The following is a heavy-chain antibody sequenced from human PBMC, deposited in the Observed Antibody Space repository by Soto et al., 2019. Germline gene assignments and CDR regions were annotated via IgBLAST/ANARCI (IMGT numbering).Heavy chain of an antibody. V-gene: IGHV3-11*01. J-gene: IGHJ5*02. CDR1: GFTFSDYY. Sequence: VQLVESGGGLVKPGGSLRLSCAASGFTFSDYYMSWNRQAPGKGLEWLAYISRDGNAIFYADSVNGRFTISRDNAKNSLFLQMDDLRAEDTGMFFCARGAVMSTLTKWFDPWGQGILVIVSS. D-gene: IGHD2-21*01. CDR2: ISRDGNAI. CDR3: ARGAVMSTLTKWFDP.